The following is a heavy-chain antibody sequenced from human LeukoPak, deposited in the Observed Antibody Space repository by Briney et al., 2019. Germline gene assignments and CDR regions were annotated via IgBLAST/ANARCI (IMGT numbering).Heavy chain of an antibody. CDR3: ARACIAARPGNWLDP. V-gene: IGHV4-38-2*02. CDR1: GYSISSGYY. CDR2: IYHSGST. J-gene: IGHJ5*02. D-gene: IGHD6-6*01. Sequence: PSETLSLTCTVSGYSISSGYYWGWIRQPPGKGLEWIGSIYHSGSTYYNPSLKSRVTISVDTSKNQFSLKLSSVTAADTAVYYCARACIAARPGNWLDPWGQGTLVTVSS.